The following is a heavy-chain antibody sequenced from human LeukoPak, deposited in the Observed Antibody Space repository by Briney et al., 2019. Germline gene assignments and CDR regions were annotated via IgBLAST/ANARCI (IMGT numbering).Heavy chain of an antibody. V-gene: IGHV4-39*01. Sequence: SETLSLTCTVSGGSISSSSYYWGWIRQPPGKGLEWIGSIYYSGSTYYNPSLKSRVTISVDTSKNQFSLKLSSVTAADTAVYYCARLPVIAAADTSFDYWGQGTLVTVSS. J-gene: IGHJ4*02. D-gene: IGHD6-13*01. CDR3: ARLPVIAAADTSFDY. CDR2: IYYSGST. CDR1: GGSISSSSYY.